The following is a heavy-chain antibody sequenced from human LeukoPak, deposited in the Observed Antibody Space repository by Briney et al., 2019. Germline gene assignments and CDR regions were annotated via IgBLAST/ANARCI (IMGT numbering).Heavy chain of an antibody. D-gene: IGHD2-21*02. CDR2: IYYSGST. CDR3: ARLGCGGDCYNNYFDH. CDR1: GGSITGYY. V-gene: IGHV4-59*08. Sequence: SETLSLTCTVSGGSITGYYWGWIRQPPGKRLECIGYIYYSGSTNYNPSLKSRVTISVDTSKNQFSLKLTSVTAADTAVYYCARLGCGGDCYNNYFDHWGQGTLLTVSS. J-gene: IGHJ4*02.